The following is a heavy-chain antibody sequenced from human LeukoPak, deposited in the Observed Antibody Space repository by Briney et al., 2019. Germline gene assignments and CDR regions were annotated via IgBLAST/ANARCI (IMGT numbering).Heavy chain of an antibody. CDR1: GLTFSDYY. CDR2: ISYDGSNK. D-gene: IGHD1-1*01. V-gene: IGHV3-30-3*01. Sequence: GGSLRLSCAASGLTFSDYYMSWIRQAPGKGLEWVAVISYDGSNKYYADSVKGRFTISRDNSKNTLYLQMNSLRAEDTAVYYCARNWLYFDYWGQGTLVTVSS. CDR3: ARNWLYFDY. J-gene: IGHJ4*02.